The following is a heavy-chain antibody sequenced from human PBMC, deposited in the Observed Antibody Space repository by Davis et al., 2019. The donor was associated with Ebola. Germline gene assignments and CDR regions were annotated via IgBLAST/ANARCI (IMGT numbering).Heavy chain of an antibody. V-gene: IGHV4-4*02. J-gene: IGHJ6*02. CDR1: GGSISSSNW. CDR3: ARADYYYYGMDV. CDR2: IYHSGST. Sequence: SETLSLTCAVSGGSISSSNWWSWVRQPPGKGLEWIGEIYHSGSTNYNPSLKSRVTISVDKSKNQFSLQLNSVTPEDTAVYYCARADYYYYGMDVWGQGTTVTVSS.